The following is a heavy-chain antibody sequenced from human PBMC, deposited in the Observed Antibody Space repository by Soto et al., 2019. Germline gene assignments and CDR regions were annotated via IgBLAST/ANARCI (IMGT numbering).Heavy chain of an antibody. V-gene: IGHV6-1*01. CDR2: TYYRSKWFN. J-gene: IGHJ6*02. Sequence: QTRSLAGAISVYSVSRNSGTWNLLRQSPSRGLEWLGRTYYRSKWFNDYAVSVKGRITINPDTSKNQFSLQLNSVTPEDTAVYYCSRDRAEAGTYYYGMDVWGQGTTVTVSS. D-gene: IGHD6-19*01. CDR3: SRDRAEAGTYYYGMDV. CDR1: VYSVSRNSGT.